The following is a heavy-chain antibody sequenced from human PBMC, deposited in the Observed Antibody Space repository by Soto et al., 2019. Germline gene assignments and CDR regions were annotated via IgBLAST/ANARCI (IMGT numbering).Heavy chain of an antibody. CDR2: ISYDGSNK. V-gene: IGHV3-30-3*01. D-gene: IGHD3-3*01. Sequence: GGSLRLSCAASGFTFSSYAMHWVRQAPGKGLEWVAVISYDGSNKYYADSVKGRFTISRDNSKNTLYLQMNSLRAEDTAVYYCARSESYVLRFLEWFPKNYYYYGMDVWGQGTTVTVSS. CDR3: ARSESYVLRFLEWFPKNYYYYGMDV. CDR1: GFTFSSYA. J-gene: IGHJ6*02.